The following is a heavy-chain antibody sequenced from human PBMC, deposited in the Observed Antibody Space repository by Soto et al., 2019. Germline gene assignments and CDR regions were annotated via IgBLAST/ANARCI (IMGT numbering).Heavy chain of an antibody. Sequence: SLGVYCAFAEVTFSDYYRSWFHQAPGKGMEWLTYISSSSSSTNYADSVKGRVTISRDNAKNSLYLQINSLRAEDRGVYYCALCGDFGGGRYYYYGMDVWGQGTTVTVSS. CDR2: ISSSSSST. CDR1: EVTFSDYY. D-gene: IGHD3-16*01. CDR3: ALCGDFGGGRYYYYGMDV. J-gene: IGHJ6*02. V-gene: IGHV3-11*06.